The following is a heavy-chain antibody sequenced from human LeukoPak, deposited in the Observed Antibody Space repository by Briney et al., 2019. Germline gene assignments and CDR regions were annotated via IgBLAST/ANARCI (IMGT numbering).Heavy chain of an antibody. CDR2: IYYSGST. J-gene: IGHJ5*02. D-gene: IGHD6-13*01. CDR3: ARHPAAGFNWFDP. V-gene: IGHV4-59*08. Sequence: SETPSLTCTVSGGSISSYYWSWIRQPPGKGLEWIGYIYYSGSTNYNPSLKSRVTISVDTSKNQFSLKLSSVTAADTAVYYCARHPAAGFNWFDPWGQGTLVTVSS. CDR1: GGSISSYY.